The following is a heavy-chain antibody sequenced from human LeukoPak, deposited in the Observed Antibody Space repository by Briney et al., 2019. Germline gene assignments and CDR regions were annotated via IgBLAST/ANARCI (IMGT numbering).Heavy chain of an antibody. D-gene: IGHD2-15*01. CDR3: ARNKMVVVPATQEYAFDI. CDR2: IYYSGST. V-gene: IGHV4-59*01. CDR1: GGSISSYY. Sequence: SETLSLTCTVSGGSISSYYWSWIRQPPGKGLQWIGYIYYSGSTSYNPSLKSRVTISVDTFKNQFSLKLSSVTAADTAVYYCARNKMVVVPATQEYAFDIWGQGTMVTVSS. J-gene: IGHJ3*02.